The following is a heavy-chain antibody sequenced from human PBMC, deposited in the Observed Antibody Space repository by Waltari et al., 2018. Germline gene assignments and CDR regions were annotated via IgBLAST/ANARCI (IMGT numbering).Heavy chain of an antibody. J-gene: IGHJ4*02. CDR2: IKQDGSEK. Sequence: EVQLVESGGGLVQPGGSLRLSCAASGFTFSNYWMTWVRQAPGKGLEWVANIKQDGSEKYYVDSVKGRFTISRDNAKNSLYLQMNSLRAEDTAVYYCARLGGKNAHAGFWGQGTLVIVSS. CDR1: GFTFSNYW. CDR3: ARLGGKNAHAGF. V-gene: IGHV3-7*01. D-gene: IGHD6-25*01.